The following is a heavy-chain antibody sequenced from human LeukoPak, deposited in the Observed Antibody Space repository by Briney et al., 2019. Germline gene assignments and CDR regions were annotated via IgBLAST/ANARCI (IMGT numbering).Heavy chain of an antibody. CDR1: GFTFGDYA. Sequence: KPGRSLRLSCTASGFTFGDYAMSWFRQAPGKGLEWVGFIRSKAYGGTTEYAASVKGRFTISRDDSKSIAYLQMNSLKTEDTAVYYCTRGGYCSSTSCYKGSDYRGQGTLVTVSS. V-gene: IGHV3-49*05. CDR2: IRSKAYGGTT. J-gene: IGHJ4*02. D-gene: IGHD2-2*02. CDR3: TRGGYCSSTSCYKGSDY.